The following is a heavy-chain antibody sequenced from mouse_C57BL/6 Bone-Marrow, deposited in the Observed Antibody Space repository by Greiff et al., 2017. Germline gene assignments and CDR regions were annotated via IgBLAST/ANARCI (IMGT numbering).Heavy chain of an antibody. CDR2: IDPSDSET. CDR1: GYTFTSYW. CDR3: ARGRVWYLDY. J-gene: IGHJ2*01. Sequence: QVQLKQPGAELVRPGSSVKLSCKASGYTFTSYWMHWVKQRPIQGLEWIGNIDPSDSETHYNQKFKDKATLTVDKSSSTAYMQLSSLTSEDSAVYYCARGRVWYLDYWGQGTTLTVSS. D-gene: IGHD2-10*02. V-gene: IGHV1-52*01.